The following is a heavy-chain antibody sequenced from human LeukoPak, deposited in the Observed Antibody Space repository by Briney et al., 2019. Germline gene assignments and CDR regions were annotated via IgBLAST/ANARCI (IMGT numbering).Heavy chain of an antibody. D-gene: IGHD3-22*01. Sequence: GGSLRLSCAASGFTFSSYWMSWVRQAPGKGLEWVANIKQDGSEKYYVDSVKGRFTISRDNAKNSLYLQMNSLRAEDTAVYYCARDTYYYDSSGNSYFDYWGQGTLVTVPS. V-gene: IGHV3-7*01. CDR1: GFTFSSYW. CDR3: ARDTYYYDSSGNSYFDY. J-gene: IGHJ4*02. CDR2: IKQDGSEK.